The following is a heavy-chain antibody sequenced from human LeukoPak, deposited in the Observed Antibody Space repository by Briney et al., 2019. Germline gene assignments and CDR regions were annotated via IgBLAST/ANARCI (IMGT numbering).Heavy chain of an antibody. CDR3: AKDQHPDSNSWYMKGYFQH. D-gene: IGHD6-13*01. CDR1: GFTFSSYA. Sequence: PGGSLRLSCAASGFTFSSYAMSWVRQAPGKGLEWVSAIVGSGGSTYYADSVKGRFTTSRDNSKNTLYLQMNSLRAEDTAVYYCAKDQHPDSNSWYMKGYFQHWGQGTLVTVSS. J-gene: IGHJ1*01. V-gene: IGHV3-23*01. CDR2: IVGSGGST.